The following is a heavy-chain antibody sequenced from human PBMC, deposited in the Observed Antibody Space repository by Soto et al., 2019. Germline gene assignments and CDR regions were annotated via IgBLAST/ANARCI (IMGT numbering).Heavy chain of an antibody. CDR1: GYTFTSYY. CDR3: ARGEWELRLFGY. D-gene: IGHD1-26*01. V-gene: IGHV1-46*01. CDR2: ITPSGGST. Sequence: ASVKVSCKASGYTFTSYYMHWVRQDPGQGLEWMGIITPSGGSTSYAQKFQGRVTMTRDTSTSTVYMELSSLRSEYTAVYYCARGEWELRLFGYWGQGPLVTVS. J-gene: IGHJ4*02.